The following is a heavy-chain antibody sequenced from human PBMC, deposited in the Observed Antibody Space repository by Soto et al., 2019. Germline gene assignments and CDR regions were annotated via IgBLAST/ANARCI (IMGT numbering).Heavy chain of an antibody. CDR3: ATSVRVGVRDAFDI. D-gene: IGHD1-26*01. Sequence: GASVKVSCKASGYTFTSYGISWVRQAPGQGLEWMGWISAYNGNTNYAQKLQGRVTMTTDTSTSTAYMELRSLRSDDTAVYYCATSVRVGVRDAFDIWGQGTMVTVSS. CDR2: ISAYNGNT. J-gene: IGHJ3*02. CDR1: GYTFTSYG. V-gene: IGHV1-18*01.